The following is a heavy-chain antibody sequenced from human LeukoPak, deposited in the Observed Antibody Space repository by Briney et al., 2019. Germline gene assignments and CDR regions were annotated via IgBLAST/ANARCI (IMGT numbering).Heavy chain of an antibody. V-gene: IGHV4-4*07. CDR1: GGSISNDQ. D-gene: IGHD6-19*01. CDR3: ARRDYSTGWSFDK. Sequence: PSETLSLTCTVSGGSISNDQWTWIRQPAGKGLEWIGQIHTSGSTNYNPPLKSRVTMSIDTAENQVSLTMRSVTAADTALYYCARRDYSTGWSFDKWGQGTLVTVSS. CDR2: IHTSGST. J-gene: IGHJ4*02.